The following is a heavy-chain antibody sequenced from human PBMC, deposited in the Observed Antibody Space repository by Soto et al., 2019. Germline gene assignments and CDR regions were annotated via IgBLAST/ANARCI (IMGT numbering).Heavy chain of an antibody. Sequence: QVQLVQSGTEVKKPGASVKVPCKASGYTFTNYHIHWVRQAPEDGLEWMGRINPSGGTTIYAQKFHGRVTMPRDTSTSTVYMELSSLRSEDTAVYYCAREVLIDLNYFDYWGQGALVTVSS. CDR3: AREVLIDLNYFDY. J-gene: IGHJ4*02. D-gene: IGHD2-21*01. CDR1: GYTFTNYH. V-gene: IGHV1-46*01. CDR2: INPSGGTT.